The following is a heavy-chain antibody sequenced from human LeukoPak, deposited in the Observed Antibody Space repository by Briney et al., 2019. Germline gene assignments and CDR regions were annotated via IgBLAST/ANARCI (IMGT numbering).Heavy chain of an antibody. D-gene: IGHD3-9*01. J-gene: IGHJ3*02. CDR3: ARSRYLDWGGAFDM. CDR2: IYSGGST. Sequence: GGSLRLSCAASGFTVSSNYMTWVRQAPGKGLEWVSVIYSGGSTYYANSVKGRFTISRDDSKNTVYLKLNSLRGEDTAIYYCARSRYLDWGGAFDMWGQGTMVTVSS. CDR1: GFTVSSNY. V-gene: IGHV3-66*01.